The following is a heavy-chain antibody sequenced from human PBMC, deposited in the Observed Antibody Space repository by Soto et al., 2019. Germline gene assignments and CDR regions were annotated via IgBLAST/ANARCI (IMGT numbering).Heavy chain of an antibody. Sequence: QVQLVESGGGVVQPGGSLRLSCAASGFTSSSYGMHWVRQAPGKGLEWVAVVSSDASDRFYADSVKGRFTISRDNSKNTLLLQMNSLRPEDTAVYYCAKDFWGSWYFDLWGRGTLVAVSS. J-gene: IGHJ2*01. CDR1: GFTSSSYG. V-gene: IGHV3-30*18. CDR2: VSSDASDR. D-gene: IGHD3-16*01. CDR3: AKDFWGSWYFDL.